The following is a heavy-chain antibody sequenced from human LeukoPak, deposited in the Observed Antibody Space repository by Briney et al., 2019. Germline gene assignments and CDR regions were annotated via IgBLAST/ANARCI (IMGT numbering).Heavy chain of an antibody. CDR1: GGSISSYY. D-gene: IGHD3-22*01. V-gene: IGHV4-59*01. Sequence: SETLSLTCTVSGGSISSYYWSWIRQPPGKGLEWIGYIYYSGSTNYNPSLKSRVTISVDTSKNQFSLKLSSVTAADTAVYYCARETAGYHYDSSGPDWRYFDLWGRGTLVTVSS. CDR3: ARETAGYHYDSSGPDWRYFDL. J-gene: IGHJ2*01. CDR2: IYYSGST.